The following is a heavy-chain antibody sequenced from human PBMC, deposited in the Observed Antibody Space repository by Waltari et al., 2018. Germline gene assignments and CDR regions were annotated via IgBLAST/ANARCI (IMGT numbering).Heavy chain of an antibody. D-gene: IGHD2-15*01. CDR2: IKKDGSDK. J-gene: IGHJ4*02. CDR1: GSIFSGYW. Sequence: EVQLVESGGGLVQPGGSLRLSCAASGSIFSGYWMSWVRQTPGKGLEWGANIKKDGSDKYYVDSVKGRFTVSRDNAKNSLYLQMQSLRAEDTAVYYCARGRYCSDGNCYFDYWGQGTLVTVSS. V-gene: IGHV3-7*01. CDR3: ARGRYCSDGNCYFDY.